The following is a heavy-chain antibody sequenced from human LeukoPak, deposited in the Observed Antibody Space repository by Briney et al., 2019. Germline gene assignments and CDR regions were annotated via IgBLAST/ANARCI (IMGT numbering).Heavy chain of an antibody. CDR1: GFTFGDYA. J-gene: IGHJ4*02. CDR2: IKGDGSEK. V-gene: IGHV3-7*01. CDR3: ARDFRFLEDY. D-gene: IGHD3-3*01. Sequence: GGSLRLSCTASGFTFGDYAMSWFRQAPGKGLEWVGNIKGDGSEKYYVDSVKGRFTISRDNAKNSLYLQMNSLRAEDTAVYYCARDFRFLEDYWGQGTPVTVSS.